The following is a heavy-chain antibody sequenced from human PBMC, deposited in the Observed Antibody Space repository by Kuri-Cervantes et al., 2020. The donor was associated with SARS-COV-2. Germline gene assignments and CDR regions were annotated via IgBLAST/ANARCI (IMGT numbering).Heavy chain of an antibody. D-gene: IGHD6-6*01. CDR1: GFTFSSYG. CDR3: AKDREYSSSIGQVDY. Sequence: GGSLRLSCAASGFTFSSYGMHWVRQAPGKGLEWVAVISYDGSNKYYADSVKGRFTISRDNSKNTLYLQMNSLRAEDTAVYYCAKDREYSSSIGQVDYWGQGTLVTVSS. J-gene: IGHJ4*02. V-gene: IGHV3-30*18. CDR2: ISYDGSNK.